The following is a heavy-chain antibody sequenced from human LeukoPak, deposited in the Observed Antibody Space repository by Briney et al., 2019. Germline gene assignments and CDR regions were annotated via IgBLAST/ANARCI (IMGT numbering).Heavy chain of an antibody. J-gene: IGHJ5*02. CDR1: GGSISSSTYY. CDR2: IYYSGST. Sequence: PSETLSLTCTVSGGSISSSTYYWGWIRQPPGKGLEWIGYIYYSGSTYYNPSLKSRVTISVDTSKNQFTLQLSSVTAADAAVYYCARVDLYSSSWRASNWFDPWGQGTLVTVSS. V-gene: IGHV4-30-4*08. D-gene: IGHD6-13*01. CDR3: ARVDLYSSSWRASNWFDP.